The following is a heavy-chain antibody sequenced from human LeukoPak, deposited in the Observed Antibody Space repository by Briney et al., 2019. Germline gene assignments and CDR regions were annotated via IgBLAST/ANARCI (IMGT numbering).Heavy chain of an antibody. CDR3: ARQGYSAYEILDY. CDR2: IYYSGST. CDR1: GGSISSYY. J-gene: IGHJ4*02. V-gene: IGHV4-59*08. Sequence: KPSETLSLTCTVSGGSISSYYWSWIRQPPGKGLEWIGYIYYSGSTNYSPSLKSRVTTSVDTSKNQFSLKLSSVTAADTAVYYCARQGYSAYEILDYWGQGTLVTVSS. D-gene: IGHD5-12*01.